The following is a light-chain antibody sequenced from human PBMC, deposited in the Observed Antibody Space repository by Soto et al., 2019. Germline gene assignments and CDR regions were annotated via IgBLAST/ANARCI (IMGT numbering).Light chain of an antibody. J-gene: IGLJ1*01. CDR3: CSYAISNTYV. CDR2: DGS. Sequence: QSVLTQPASVSGSPGQSITISCTGTSSDVGNYNLVSWYQHHPGKAPKLLIYDGSQRPSGVSNRFSGSKSGDTASLTISGXXXXDEADYYCCSYAISNTYVXGTGTKLTVL. CDR1: SSDVGNYNL. V-gene: IGLV2-23*01.